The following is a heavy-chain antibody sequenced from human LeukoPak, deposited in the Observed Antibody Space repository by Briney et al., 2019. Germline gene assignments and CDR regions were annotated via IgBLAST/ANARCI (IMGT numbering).Heavy chain of an antibody. CDR1: GYTFTSYG. D-gene: IGHD2-2*01. V-gene: IGHV1-18*01. CDR2: ISAYNGNT. CDR3: AIWKGYCSSTSCPRWFDP. J-gene: IGHJ5*02. Sequence: ASVKVSCKASGYTFTSYGISWVRQAPGQGLEWMGWISAYNGNTNYAQKLQGRVTMTTDTSTSTAYMELRSLRSDDTAVYYCAIWKGYCSSTSCPRWFDPWSQGTLVTVSS.